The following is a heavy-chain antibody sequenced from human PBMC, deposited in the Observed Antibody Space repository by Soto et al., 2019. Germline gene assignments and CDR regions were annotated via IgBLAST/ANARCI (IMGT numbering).Heavy chain of an antibody. D-gene: IGHD3-22*01. CDR3: AREARQLPDYYDSSGYESYFDY. CDR2: IWYDGSNK. V-gene: IGHV3-33*01. Sequence: QVQLVESGGGVVQPGRSLRLSCAASGFTFSSYGMHWVRQAPGKGLEWVAVIWYDGSNKYYADSVKGRFTISRDNSKNTLYLQMNSLRAEDTAVYYCAREARQLPDYYDSSGYESYFDYWGQGTLVTVSS. J-gene: IGHJ4*02. CDR1: GFTFSSYG.